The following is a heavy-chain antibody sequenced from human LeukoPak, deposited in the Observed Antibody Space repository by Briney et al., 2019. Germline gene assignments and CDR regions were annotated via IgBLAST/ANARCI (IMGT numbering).Heavy chain of an antibody. CDR2: ISYDGSNK. V-gene: IGHV3-30*18. CDR1: GFTFSSYG. CDR3: AKYESAYNWNEPYYFDY. J-gene: IGHJ4*02. D-gene: IGHD1-20*01. Sequence: GGSLRLSCAASGFTFSSYGMHWVRQAPGKGLEWVAVISYDGSNKYYTDSVKGRFTISRDNSKNTLYLQMNSLRAEDTAVYYCAKYESAYNWNEPYYFDYWGQGTLVTVSS.